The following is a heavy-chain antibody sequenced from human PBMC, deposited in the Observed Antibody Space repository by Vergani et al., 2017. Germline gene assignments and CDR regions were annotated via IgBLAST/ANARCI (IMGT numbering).Heavy chain of an antibody. CDR1: GGSISSGGHY. D-gene: IGHD6-13*01. Sequence: QVQLQESGPGLVKPSQTLSLTCTVSGGSISSGGHYWSWIRQHPGKGLEWIGYIYYSGSTYYNPSLKSRVTISVDTSKNQFSLKLSSVTAADTAVYYCAREGVFDSLRPERAFDIWGQGTMVTVSS. CDR3: AREGVFDSLRPERAFDI. J-gene: IGHJ3*02. CDR2: IYYSGST. V-gene: IGHV4-31*03.